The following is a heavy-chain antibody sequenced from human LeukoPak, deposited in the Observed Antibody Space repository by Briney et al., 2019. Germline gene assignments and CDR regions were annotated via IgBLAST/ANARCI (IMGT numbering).Heavy chain of an antibody. D-gene: IGHD3-10*01. CDR2: ISGSGGST. J-gene: IGHJ6*02. CDR3: AKWSNYYGSGSYYNRPFYYYGMDV. V-gene: IGHV3-23*01. Sequence: GGSLRLSCAASGFTVSSNYMSWVRQAPGKGLEWVSAISGSGGSTYYADSVKGRFTISRDNSKNTLYLQMNSLRAEDTAVYYCAKWSNYYGSGSYYNRPFYYYGMDVWGQGTTVTVSS. CDR1: GFTVSSNY.